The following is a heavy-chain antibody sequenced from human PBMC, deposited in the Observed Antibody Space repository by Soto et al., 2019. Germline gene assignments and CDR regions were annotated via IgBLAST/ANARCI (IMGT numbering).Heavy chain of an antibody. CDR1: GFTFSTYA. Sequence: EVQLLESGGDLVQPGGSLRLSCAASGFTFSTYAMTWVRQAPGKGLEWLSAISGSGDSAYYADSVRGRFTISRDNSKNTLYLQMNSLRVEDTAVYYCAKANIVVVTSGDFDYWGQGTLVTVSS. V-gene: IGHV3-23*01. CDR2: ISGSGDSA. J-gene: IGHJ4*02. CDR3: AKANIVVVTSGDFDY. D-gene: IGHD2-21*02.